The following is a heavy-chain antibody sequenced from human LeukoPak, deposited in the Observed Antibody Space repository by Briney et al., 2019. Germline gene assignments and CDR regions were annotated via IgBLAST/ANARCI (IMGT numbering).Heavy chain of an antibody. CDR1: GFTFSSYA. CDR3: AKGSPNIVVVPAAY. Sequence: GGSLRLSCAASGFTFSSYAMSWVRQAPGKGLEWVSAISGSGGSTYYAVSMKGRFTISRDNSKNTLYLQMNSLRAEDTAVYYCAKGSPNIVVVPAAYWGQGTLVTVSS. V-gene: IGHV3-23*01. J-gene: IGHJ4*02. CDR2: ISGSGGST. D-gene: IGHD2-2*01.